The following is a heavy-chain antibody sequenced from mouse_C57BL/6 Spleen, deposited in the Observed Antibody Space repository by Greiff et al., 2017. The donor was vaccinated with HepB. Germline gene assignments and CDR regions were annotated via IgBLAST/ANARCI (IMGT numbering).Heavy chain of an antibody. Sequence: VQLQQPGAELVKPGASVKLSCKASGYTFTSYWMQWVKQRPGQGLAWIGEIDPSDSYTNYTQKFKGKATLTVDTSSTTAYMQLSSLTSEDSAVYYCTRVLSHWYFDVWGTGTTVTVSS. CDR1: GYTFTSYW. D-gene: IGHD1-1*01. V-gene: IGHV1-50*01. CDR3: TRVLSHWYFDV. CDR2: IDPSDSYT. J-gene: IGHJ1*03.